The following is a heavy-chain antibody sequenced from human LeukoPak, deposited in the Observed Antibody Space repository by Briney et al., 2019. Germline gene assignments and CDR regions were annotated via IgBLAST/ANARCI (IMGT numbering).Heavy chain of an antibody. Sequence: SVKVSCKASGGTFTSHTITWVRQASGQGLEWMGGTIPFLGAAHTAQKFQGRVTITTDESTDTAYLELSSLRSEDTAVYYCATDRNLEDCRSSSCYGVWAFNVWGQGTMVTVSS. J-gene: IGHJ3*01. CDR3: ATDRNLEDCRSSSCYGVWAFNV. CDR1: GGTFTSHT. CDR2: TIPFLGAA. D-gene: IGHD2-2*01. V-gene: IGHV1-69*05.